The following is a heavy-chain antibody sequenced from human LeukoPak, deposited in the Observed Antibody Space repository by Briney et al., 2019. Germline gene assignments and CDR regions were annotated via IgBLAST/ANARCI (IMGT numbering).Heavy chain of an antibody. CDR2: IYYSGST. CDR1: GGSISSGDYY. J-gene: IGHJ4*02. D-gene: IGHD1-26*01. V-gene: IGHV4-30-4*01. CDR3: AVSGSYCGGFYYFDY. Sequence: PSQTLSLTCTVSGGSISSGDYYWSWIRQPPGKGLEWIGYIYYSGSTYYNPSLKSRVTISVDTSKNQFSLKLSSVTAADTAVYYCAVSGSYCGGFYYFDYWGQGTLVTVSS.